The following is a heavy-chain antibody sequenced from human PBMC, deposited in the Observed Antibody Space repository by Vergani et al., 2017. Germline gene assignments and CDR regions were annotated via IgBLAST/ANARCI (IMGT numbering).Heavy chain of an antibody. V-gene: IGHV3-11*01. J-gene: IGHJ5*02. CDR1: GFKFSDHY. D-gene: IGHD6-13*01. CDR2: ISPGASTV. CDR3: ARDRWRIAAAGTGWFDP. Sequence: LEESGGGSVKPGGSLRLSCAASGFKFSDHYMSWIRQAPGKGLEWVSHISPGASTVSYTDSVTGRFTVSRDNDNNSLTLDMTTLRVEDTAVYYCARDRWRIAAAGTGWFDPWGQGTLVTVSS.